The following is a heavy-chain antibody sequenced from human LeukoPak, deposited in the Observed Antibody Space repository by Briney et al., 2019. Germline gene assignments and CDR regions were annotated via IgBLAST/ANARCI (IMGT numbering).Heavy chain of an antibody. D-gene: IGHD5-24*01. V-gene: IGHV4-34*01. CDR1: GGSFSGYY. CDR2: INHSGST. J-gene: IGHJ4*02. Sequence: SSETLSLTCAIYGGSFSGYYWSLIRQPPGKGLEWIGEINHSGSTNYNPSLKSRVTISVDTSKNQFSLKLSSVTAAATAVYYCAVGDGDGYNWRDYWGQGTLVTVSS. CDR3: AVGDGDGYNWRDY.